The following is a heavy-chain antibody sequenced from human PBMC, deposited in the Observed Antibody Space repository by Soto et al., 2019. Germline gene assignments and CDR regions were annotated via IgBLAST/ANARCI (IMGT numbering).Heavy chain of an antibody. J-gene: IGHJ4*02. CDR2: ISPYNGDT. D-gene: IGHD2-2*01. V-gene: IGHV1-18*01. Sequence: ASVKVSCKSSGYSFTNYYMSWGRRAPGQGLEWMGWISPYNGDTNYAQKLQGRVTMTTDTSTSTAYMELRSLRSNDTAVYYCARYCSSTSCDHYFDYWGQGTLVTVSS. CDR1: GYSFTNYY. CDR3: ARYCSSTSCDHYFDY.